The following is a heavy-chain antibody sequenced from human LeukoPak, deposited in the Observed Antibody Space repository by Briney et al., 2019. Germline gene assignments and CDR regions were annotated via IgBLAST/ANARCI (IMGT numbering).Heavy chain of an antibody. CDR1: GYSLTDFY. CDR2: INPKTGAT. V-gene: IGHV1-2*02. CDR3: ARGWTDDTGY. Sequence: ASVKVSCRAFGYSLTDFYMHWVRQAPGQGLQWMGWINPKTGATNYAQEFQGRVTMTRDASINTAYMELTSLSSADTAVYYCARGWTDDTGYWGQGTLVTVSS. D-gene: IGHD1-1*01. J-gene: IGHJ4*02.